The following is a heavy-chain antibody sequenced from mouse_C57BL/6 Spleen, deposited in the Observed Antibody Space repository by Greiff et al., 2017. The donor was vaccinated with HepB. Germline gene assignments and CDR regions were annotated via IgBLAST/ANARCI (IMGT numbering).Heavy chain of an antibody. CDR2: ISSGGSYT. Sequence: EVHLVESGGDLVKPGGSLKLSCAASGFTFSSYGMSWVRQTPDKRLEWVATISSGGSYTYYPDSVKGRFTISRDNAKNTLYLQRSSLKSEDTAMYYCARQGDCSNYAWFAYWGQGTLVTVSA. D-gene: IGHD2-5*01. CDR3: ARQGDCSNYAWFAY. J-gene: IGHJ3*01. CDR1: GFTFSSYG. V-gene: IGHV5-6*01.